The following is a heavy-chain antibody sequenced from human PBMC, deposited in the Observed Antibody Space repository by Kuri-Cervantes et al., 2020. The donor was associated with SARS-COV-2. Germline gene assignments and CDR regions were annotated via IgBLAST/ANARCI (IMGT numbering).Heavy chain of an antibody. CDR3: APSTGDNGY. Sequence: GESLKISCAASGFTFSNYAMSWVRQTPGKGLEWVSVISYHGHDTYYADSVKGRFTISRDNSKNTLYLQMNSLRAEDTAVYYCAPSTGDNGYWGQGTLVTVSS. CDR2: ISYHGHDT. CDR1: GFTFSNYA. D-gene: IGHD7-27*01. V-gene: IGHV3-23*01. J-gene: IGHJ4*02.